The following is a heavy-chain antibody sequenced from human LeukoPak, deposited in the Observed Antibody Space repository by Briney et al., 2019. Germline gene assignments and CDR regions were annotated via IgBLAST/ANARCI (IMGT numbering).Heavy chain of an antibody. V-gene: IGHV1-8*01. CDR3: ARARGQYSSASGWFDP. CDR1: GYSFTSYD. J-gene: IGHJ5*02. Sequence: ASVKVSRKASGYSFTSYDIYWVRQAPRPGREWMGWMNPNSGNTDYAQKFQGRVTMTRNSSISTAYMELSSLRSEDTAVYYWARARGQYSSASGWFDPWGQGTLVTVSS. D-gene: IGHD6-6*01. CDR2: MNPNSGNT.